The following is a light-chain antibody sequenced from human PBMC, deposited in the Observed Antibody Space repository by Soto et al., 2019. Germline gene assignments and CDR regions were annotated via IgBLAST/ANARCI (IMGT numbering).Light chain of an antibody. J-gene: IGKJ1*01. CDR3: QQRNKWRT. CDR2: DAS. CDR1: QSVSSY. V-gene: IGKV3-11*01. Sequence: EMVVTQSPATLSLSPGARATLSCRASQSVSSYLAWYQQKPGQAPRLLIYDASKRATGIPARFSGSGFGTDYTLTISSLEPEDFAVYYCQQRNKWRTFGQGTKVDIK.